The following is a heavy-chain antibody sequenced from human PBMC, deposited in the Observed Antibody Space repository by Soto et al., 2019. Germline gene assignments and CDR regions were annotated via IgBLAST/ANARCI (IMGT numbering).Heavy chain of an antibody. CDR1: GYTFTGYY. CDR2: INPNSGGT. Sequence: GASVKVSCKASGYTFTGYYMHWVRQAPGQGLEWMGWINPNSGGTNYAQKFQGWVTMTRDTSISTAYMELSRLRSDDTAVYYCARDPRGGYDPVYYGMDVWGQGTTVTVSS. D-gene: IGHD5-12*01. CDR3: ARDPRGGYDPVYYGMDV. J-gene: IGHJ6*02. V-gene: IGHV1-2*04.